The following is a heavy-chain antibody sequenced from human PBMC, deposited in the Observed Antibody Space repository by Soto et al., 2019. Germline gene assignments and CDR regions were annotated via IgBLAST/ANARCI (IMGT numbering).Heavy chain of an antibody. CDR2: ISSNSAYI. CDR1: GFTFRSFT. CDR3: TRDASRDSSARGWFDP. D-gene: IGHD6-13*01. V-gene: IGHV3-21*01. Sequence: GGSLRLSCAASGFTFRSFTMNWVRQAPGKGLEWVSTISSNSAYIYYTDALRGRFTISRDNAKNSLHLQMNSLRAEDTAVYYCTRDASRDSSARGWFDPWGPGP. J-gene: IGHJ5*02.